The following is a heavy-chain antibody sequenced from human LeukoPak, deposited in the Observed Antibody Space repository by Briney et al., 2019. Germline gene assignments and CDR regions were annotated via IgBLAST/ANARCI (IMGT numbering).Heavy chain of an antibody. Sequence: LRLSCAASGFTFSDYYMSWIRQPPGKGLEWIGSIYYSGSTYYNPSLKSRVTISVDTSKNQFSLKLSSVTAADTAVYYCARLEYSSSSINFDYWGQGTLVTVSS. CDR3: ARLEYSSSSINFDY. CDR2: IYYSGST. D-gene: IGHD6-6*01. V-gene: IGHV4-38-2*01. J-gene: IGHJ4*02. CDR1: GFTFSDYY.